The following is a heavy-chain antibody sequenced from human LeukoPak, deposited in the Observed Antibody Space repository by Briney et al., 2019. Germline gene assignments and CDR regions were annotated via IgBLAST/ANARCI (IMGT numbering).Heavy chain of an antibody. V-gene: IGHV4-34*01. Sequence: SETLSLTCAVYGGSFSGYYWSWIRQPPGKGLEWIEEINHSGSTNYNPSLKSRVTISVDTSKNQFSLKLSSVTAADTAVYYCARLDSSSWFIGYWGQGTLVTVSS. CDR1: GGSFSGYY. D-gene: IGHD6-13*01. J-gene: IGHJ4*02. CDR3: ARLDSSSWFIGY. CDR2: INHSGST.